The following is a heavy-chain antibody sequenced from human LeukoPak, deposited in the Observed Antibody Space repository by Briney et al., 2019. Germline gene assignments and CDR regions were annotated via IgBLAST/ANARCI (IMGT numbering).Heavy chain of an antibody. Sequence: GASVKVSCTASGYTFTSYAMHWVRQAPGQRLEWMGWINAGNGNTKYSQKFQGRVTITRDTSASTAYMELSSLRSEDTAVYYCARTTVTRTDYYFDYWGQGTLVTVSS. V-gene: IGHV1-3*01. CDR3: ARTTVTRTDYYFDY. CDR2: INAGNGNT. CDR1: GYTFTSYA. J-gene: IGHJ4*02. D-gene: IGHD4-17*01.